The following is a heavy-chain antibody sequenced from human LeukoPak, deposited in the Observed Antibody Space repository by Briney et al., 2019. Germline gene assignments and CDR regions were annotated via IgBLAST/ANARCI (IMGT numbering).Heavy chain of an antibody. V-gene: IGHV4-39*01. CDR2: IYYSGST. CDR1: GGSISSSSYY. CDR3: ARHYYDSSGYYYVRY. Sequence: SETLSLTCTVSGGSISSSSYYWGWIRQPPGKGLEWIGSIYYSGSTYYNPSLKSRVTISVDTSKNQFSLKLSSVTAADTAVYYCARHYYDSSGYYYVRYWGQGTLVTVFS. D-gene: IGHD3-22*01. J-gene: IGHJ4*02.